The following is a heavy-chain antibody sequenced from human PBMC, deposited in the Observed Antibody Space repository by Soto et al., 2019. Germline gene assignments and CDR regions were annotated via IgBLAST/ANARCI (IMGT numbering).Heavy chain of an antibody. V-gene: IGHV1-18*01. Sequence: QVQLVQSGAEVKKPGASVKVSCKASGYTFTSYGISWVRQAPGQGLEWMGWISAYNGNTNYAQKIQGRVTMTTDTSTSTAHMELRSLRSDDTAVYYCARAVDYYDSSGYYTHEYFQHWGQGTLVTVSS. CDR3: ARAVDYYDSSGYYTHEYFQH. CDR1: GYTFTSYG. D-gene: IGHD3-22*01. J-gene: IGHJ1*01. CDR2: ISAYNGNT.